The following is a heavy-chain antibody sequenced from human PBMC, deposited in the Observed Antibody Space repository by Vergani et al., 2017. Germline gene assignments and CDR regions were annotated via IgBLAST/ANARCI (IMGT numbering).Heavy chain of an antibody. V-gene: IGHV1-69*04. J-gene: IGHJ4*02. Sequence: QVQLVQSGAEVKKPGSSVKVSCKASGGTFSSYAISWVRQAPGQGLEWMGRIIPILGIANYAQKFQGRVTITADKSTSTAYMELSSLRSEDTAGDYCAKDQAGAMIWRALYFDYWGQGTLVTVSS. D-gene: IGHD3/OR15-3a*01. CDR1: GGTFSSYA. CDR2: IIPILGIA. CDR3: AKDQAGAMIWRALYFDY.